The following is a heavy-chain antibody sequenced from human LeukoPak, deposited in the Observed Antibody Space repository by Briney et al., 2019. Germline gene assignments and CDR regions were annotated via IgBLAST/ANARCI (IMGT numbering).Heavy chain of an antibody. CDR3: ARPYSSGWSGAFDI. CDR2: IYHSGST. D-gene: IGHD6-19*01. J-gene: IGHJ3*02. V-gene: IGHV4-30-2*01. Sequence: SQTLSLTCAVSGGSISSGGYSWSWIRQPPGKGLEWIGYIYHSGSTYYNPSLKSRVTISVDTSKNQFSLKLSSVTAADTAVYYCARPYSSGWSGAFDIWGQGTMVTVSS. CDR1: GGSISSGGYS.